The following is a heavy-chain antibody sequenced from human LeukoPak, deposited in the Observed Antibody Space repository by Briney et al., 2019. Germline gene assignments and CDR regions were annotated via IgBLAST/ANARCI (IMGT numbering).Heavy chain of an antibody. J-gene: IGHJ3*02. V-gene: IGHV3-30*02. CDR1: GFTFSSYG. CDR2: IRYDGSNK. CDR3: AKSNYGSGSYAFDI. D-gene: IGHD3-10*01. Sequence: GGTLRLSCAASGFTFSSYGMHWVRQAPGKGLEWVAFIRYDGSNKYYADSVKGRFTISRDNSKNTLYLQMNGLRAEDTAVYYCAKSNYGSGSYAFDIWGQGTMVTVSS.